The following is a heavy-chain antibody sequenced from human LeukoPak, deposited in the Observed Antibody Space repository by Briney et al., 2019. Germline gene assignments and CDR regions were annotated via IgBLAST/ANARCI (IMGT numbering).Heavy chain of an antibody. CDR2: ISYDRSNK. CDR3: ARDRGDSGYDFGY. J-gene: IGHJ4*02. V-gene: IGHV3-30*03. CDR1: GFIFSTYD. D-gene: IGHD5-12*01. Sequence: GGSLRLSCAASGFIFSTYDMHWVRQAPGKGLEWVAVISYDRSNKYYADSVKGRFTISRDNAKNSLYLQMNSLRAEDTAVYYCARDRGDSGYDFGYWGQGTLVTVSS.